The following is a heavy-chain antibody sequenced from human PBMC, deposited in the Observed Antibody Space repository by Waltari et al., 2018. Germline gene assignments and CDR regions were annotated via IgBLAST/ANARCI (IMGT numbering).Heavy chain of an antibody. J-gene: IGHJ5*02. CDR1: GGSFSGYY. D-gene: IGHD6-19*01. Sequence: QVQLQQWGAGLLKPSETLSLTCAVYGGSFSGYYWSWIRQPPGKGLEWIGEINHSGSTNSNPSLKSRVTRSVDTSKSQFSLKLSSVTAADTAVYYCARKERWLEGYNWFDPWGQGTLVTVSS. CDR3: ARKERWLEGYNWFDP. V-gene: IGHV4-34*01. CDR2: INHSGST.